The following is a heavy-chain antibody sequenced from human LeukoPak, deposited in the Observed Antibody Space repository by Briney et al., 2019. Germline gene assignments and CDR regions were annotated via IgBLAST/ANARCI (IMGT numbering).Heavy chain of an antibody. CDR1: GGSISSYY. D-gene: IGHD2-15*01. CDR3: ARDSRREGGGYCSGGSCYSSEDAFDI. CDR2: IYYSGSP. V-gene: IGHV4-59*12. J-gene: IGHJ3*02. Sequence: SETLSLTCTVSGGSISSYYWSWIRQPPGKGLVWLGYIYYSGSPYYNPSLKSRVTISVDTSKNQFSLKLSSVTAADTAVYYCARDSRREGGGYCSGGSCYSSEDAFDIWGQGTMVTVSS.